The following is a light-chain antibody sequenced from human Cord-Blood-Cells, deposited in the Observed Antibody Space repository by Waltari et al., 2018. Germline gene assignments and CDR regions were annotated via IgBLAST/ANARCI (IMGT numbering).Light chain of an antibody. Sequence: GQSVTISCTGTSSDVGGYNYVSWYQQHPGKAPKLMIYDVSKRPSGVPDRFSGSKSGNTASLTISGLQAEDEADYYCCSYAGSYTFVFGGGTKLTVL. J-gene: IGLJ2*01. CDR1: SSDVGGYNY. V-gene: IGLV2-11*01. CDR2: DVS. CDR3: CSYAGSYTFV.